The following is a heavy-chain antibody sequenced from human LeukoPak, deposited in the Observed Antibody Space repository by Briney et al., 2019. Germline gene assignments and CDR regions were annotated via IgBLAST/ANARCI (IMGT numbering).Heavy chain of an antibody. J-gene: IGHJ4*02. CDR1: GGTFRSYA. Sequence: GSSVNVSCQASGGTFRSYAISWVRQAPGQGLEWMGGIIPIFGTANYAQKFQGRVTTTTDESTSTAYMELSSLRSEDMAVYYCARVYYDYVWGSYPNLGYFDYWGQGTLVTVSS. CDR2: IIPIFGTA. CDR3: ARVYYDYVWGSYPNLGYFDY. V-gene: IGHV1-69*05. D-gene: IGHD3-16*02.